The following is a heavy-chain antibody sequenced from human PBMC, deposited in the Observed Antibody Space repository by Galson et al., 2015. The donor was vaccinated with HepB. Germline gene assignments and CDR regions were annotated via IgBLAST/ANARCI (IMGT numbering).Heavy chain of an antibody. CDR3: AKGSRVTHGPYYYYYGMDV. Sequence: SLRLSCAASGFTFSSYAMSWVRQAPGKGLEWVSAISGSGGSTYYADSVKGRFTISRDNSKNTLYLQMNSLRAEDTAVYYCAKGSRVTHGPYYYYYGMDVWGQGTTVTVSS. V-gene: IGHV3-23*01. CDR2: ISGSGGST. CDR1: GFTFSSYA. J-gene: IGHJ6*02. D-gene: IGHD2-21*02.